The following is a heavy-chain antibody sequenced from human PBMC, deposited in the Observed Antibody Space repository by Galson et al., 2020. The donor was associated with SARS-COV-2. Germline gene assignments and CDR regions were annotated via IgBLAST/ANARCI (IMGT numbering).Heavy chain of an antibody. CDR1: GGYFSGYY. J-gene: IGHJ4*02. CDR3: ASSGYLGYYFDY. Sequence: SETLSLTCAVYGGYFSGYYWSWIRKPPGKGLEWLGEINHSGSTNYNPSLKSRVTISVDTSKNQFSLKLSSVTAADTAVYYCASSGYLGYYFDYWGQGTLVTVSS. CDR2: INHSGST. V-gene: IGHV4-34*01. D-gene: IGHD3-22*01.